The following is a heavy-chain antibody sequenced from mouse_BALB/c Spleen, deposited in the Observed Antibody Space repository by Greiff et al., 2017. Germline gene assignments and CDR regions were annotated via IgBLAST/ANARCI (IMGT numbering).Heavy chain of an antibody. CDR3: ARVDTTGSYFDY. V-gene: IGHV5-17*02. J-gene: IGHJ2*01. Sequence: EVQVVESGGGLVQPGGSRKLSCAASGFTFSSFGMHWVRQAPEKGLEWVAYISSGSSTIYYADTVKGRFTISRDNAKNTLYLQMSSLRSEDTAMYYCARVDTTGSYFDYWGQGTTLTVSS. CDR2: ISSGSSTI. D-gene: IGHD1-1*01. CDR1: GFTFSSFG.